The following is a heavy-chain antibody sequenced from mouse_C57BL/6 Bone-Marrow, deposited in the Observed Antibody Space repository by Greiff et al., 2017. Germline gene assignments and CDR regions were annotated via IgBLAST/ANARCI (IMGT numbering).Heavy chain of an antibody. V-gene: IGHV1-69*01. D-gene: IGHD2-5*01. CDR1: GYTFTSYW. Sequence: VQLQQPGAELVMPGASVKLSCKASGYTFTSYWMHWVKQRPGQGLEWIGEIDPSDSYTNYNQKFKGKSTLTVDKSSSIAYMQLSSLTSEYTAVYYCARGYYSNYWGEGTTLTDSS. CDR2: IDPSDSYT. J-gene: IGHJ2*01. CDR3: ARGYYSNY.